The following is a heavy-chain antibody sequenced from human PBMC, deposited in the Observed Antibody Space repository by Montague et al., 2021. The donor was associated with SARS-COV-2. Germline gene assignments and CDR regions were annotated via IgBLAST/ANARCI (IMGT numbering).Heavy chain of an antibody. CDR2: ITYDGSNK. J-gene: IGHJ6*02. CDR3: ARDRDCYDLGYGIDV. V-gene: IGHV3-30*04. D-gene: IGHD2-21*01. Sequence: SLRLSCAASGFTFSSYAMNWVRQAPGKGLEWVAAITYDGSNKYYVDSVKGRFTISRDNSKNTLYLQMNSLRAEDTAVYYCARDRDCYDLGYGIDVWGQGTTVTVSS. CDR1: GFTFSSYA.